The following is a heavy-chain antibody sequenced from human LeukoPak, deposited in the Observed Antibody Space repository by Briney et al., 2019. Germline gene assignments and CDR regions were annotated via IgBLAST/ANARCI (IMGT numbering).Heavy chain of an antibody. CDR3: AREWRGYWFDP. Sequence: SETLSLTCTVSGGSISSGSYYWSWIRQPPGKGLEWIGYIYYSGSTNYNPSLKSRVTISVDTSKNQFSLKLSSVTAADTAVYYCAREWRGYWFDPWGQGTLVTVSS. V-gene: IGHV4-61*01. CDR1: GGSISSGSYY. D-gene: IGHD3-16*01. J-gene: IGHJ5*02. CDR2: IYYSGST.